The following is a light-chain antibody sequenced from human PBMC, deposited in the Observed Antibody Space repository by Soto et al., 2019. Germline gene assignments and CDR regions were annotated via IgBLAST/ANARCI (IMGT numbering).Light chain of an antibody. Sequence: DIQMTQSPSSVSASVGDTVTITCRASQGFTSWLAWYQQKPGKAPKLLIYAASSRQSGVPPRFSGSGSGTHFTLTISSLQPEDFAYYYCQQTNSFPLTFGGGTKVEIK. CDR1: QGFTSW. V-gene: IGKV1-12*01. CDR2: AAS. J-gene: IGKJ4*01. CDR3: QQTNSFPLT.